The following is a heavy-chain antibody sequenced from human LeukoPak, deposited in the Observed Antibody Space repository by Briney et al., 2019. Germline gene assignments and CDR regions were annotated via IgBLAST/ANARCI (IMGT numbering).Heavy chain of an antibody. J-gene: IGHJ4*02. Sequence: SETLSLTCTVSGGSISSYYWSWIGQPPGKGLEWIANIYHTGSTSYNPSLSSRVTISIDTAKNQFSLKLTSVTAADTAVYYCARRGRNSSGWQDYLWGQGTLVTVSS. V-gene: IGHV4-59*01. CDR3: ARRGRNSSGWQDYL. CDR2: IYHTGST. CDR1: GGSISSYY. D-gene: IGHD6-25*01.